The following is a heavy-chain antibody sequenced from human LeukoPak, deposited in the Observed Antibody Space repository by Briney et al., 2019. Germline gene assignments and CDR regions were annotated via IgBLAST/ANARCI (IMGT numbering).Heavy chain of an antibody. CDR2: IYYSGST. V-gene: IGHV4-59*01. CDR3: ARGYSGSYGRFDY. J-gene: IGHJ4*02. D-gene: IGHD1-26*01. Sequence: SEALSLTCTVSGGSISSYYWSWIRQPPGKGLEWIGYIYYSGSTSYNPSLKSRVTISVDTSKNQFSLKLSSVTAADTAVYYCARGYSGSYGRFDYWGQGTLVTVSS. CDR1: GGSISSYY.